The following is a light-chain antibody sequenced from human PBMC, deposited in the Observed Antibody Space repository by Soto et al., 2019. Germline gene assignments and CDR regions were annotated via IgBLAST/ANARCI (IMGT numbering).Light chain of an antibody. J-gene: IGKJ1*01. V-gene: IGKV1-5*03. CDR3: QQYNRYSS. CDR2: KAS. Sequence: DIQMTQSPSTLSASVGDRVTITCRASQSISSWLAWYQQKPGKAPKLLIYKASSLESGVPSRFSGSGSGTEFTLTSSSLQPDDFATYYCQQYNRYSSFGQGTKGDIK. CDR1: QSISSW.